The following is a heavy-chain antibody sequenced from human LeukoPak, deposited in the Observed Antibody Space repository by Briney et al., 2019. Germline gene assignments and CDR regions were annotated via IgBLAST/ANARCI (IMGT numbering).Heavy chain of an antibody. CDR3: ARVHYYDSSGYTRSTNWFEP. Sequence: ASVKVSCKASGYTFTGYYMNWVRQAPGQGLEWMGWINPNSGGTNYAQKFQGRVTMTRDTSISTAYMELSRLRSDDTAVYYCARVHYYDSSGYTRSTNWFEPWGQGTLVTVSS. J-gene: IGHJ5*02. D-gene: IGHD3-22*01. CDR2: INPNSGGT. CDR1: GYTFTGYY. V-gene: IGHV1-2*02.